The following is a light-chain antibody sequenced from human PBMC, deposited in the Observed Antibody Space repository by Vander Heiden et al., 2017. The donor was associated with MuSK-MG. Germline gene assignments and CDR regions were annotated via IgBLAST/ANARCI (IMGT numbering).Light chain of an antibody. CDR2: DVR. CDR3: CSYTTSSTYV. Sequence: QSALTQPASVPRSPGQSIAISCTGTSSDVGAHDDVSWYQQPPGKAPKVVIYDVRNRPSGVSNRFSGSKSGNTASLTISGLQAEDEADYYCCSYTTSSTYVFGSGTRVTVL. CDR1: SSDVGAHDD. J-gene: IGLJ1*01. V-gene: IGLV2-14*03.